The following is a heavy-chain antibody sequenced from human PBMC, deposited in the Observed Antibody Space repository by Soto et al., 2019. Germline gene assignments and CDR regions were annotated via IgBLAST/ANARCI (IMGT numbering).Heavy chain of an antibody. D-gene: IGHD3-22*01. J-gene: IGHJ4*02. V-gene: IGHV4-61*01. CDR3: ARTNYYDSSGYYVYYFDY. CDR1: GGSVSSGSYY. Sequence: SETLSLTCTVSGGSVSSGSYYWSWIRQPPGKGLEWIGYIYYSGSTNYNPSLKSRVTISVDTSKNQFSLKLSSVTAADTAVYYCARTNYYDSSGYYVYYFDYWGQGTLVTVS. CDR2: IYYSGST.